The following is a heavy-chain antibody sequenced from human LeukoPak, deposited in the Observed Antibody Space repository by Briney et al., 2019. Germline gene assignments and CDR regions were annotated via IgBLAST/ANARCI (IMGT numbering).Heavy chain of an antibody. V-gene: IGHV1-46*01. CDR3: ARDRGRDTAMSDY. J-gene: IGHJ4*02. CDR2: INPSGGST. D-gene: IGHD5-18*01. CDR1: GYTFTSYY. Sequence: ASVKVSCKASGYTFTSYYMHWVRQAPAQGLEWMGIINPSGGSTSYAQKFQGRVTMTRDTSTSTVYMELSSLRTEDTAVYYCARDRGRDTAMSDYWGQGTLVTVSS.